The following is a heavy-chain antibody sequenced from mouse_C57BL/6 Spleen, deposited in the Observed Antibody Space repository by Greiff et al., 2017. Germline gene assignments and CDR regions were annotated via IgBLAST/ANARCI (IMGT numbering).Heavy chain of an antibody. Sequence: VQLQQSGAELVRPGASVKLSCTASGFNFKDYYMHWVKQRPEQGLEWIGRIDPVDGDTEYAPKFPGKTTMTADTSSNTAYLQLSSLPSEDAAVYYCTGWLLREAWLGYWGQGTLVTVSA. V-gene: IGHV14-1*01. CDR3: TGWLLREAWLGY. CDR1: GFNFKDYY. D-gene: IGHD2-3*01. J-gene: IGHJ3*01. CDR2: IDPVDGDT.